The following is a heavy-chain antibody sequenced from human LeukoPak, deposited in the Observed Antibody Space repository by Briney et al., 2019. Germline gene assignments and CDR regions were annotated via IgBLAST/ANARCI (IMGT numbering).Heavy chain of an antibody. V-gene: IGHV3-53*01. CDR2: IWSDGST. Sequence: GGSLRLSCAASGFTFSSYAMHWVRQAPGKGLEWVSVIWSDGSTHYADSVKGRFTISRDNSKNTVYFQMNSLRAEDTAVYYCARGLPGYEFGLRGALFDHWGQGTLVTVSS. D-gene: IGHD3-10*01. CDR3: ARGLPGYEFGLRGALFDH. J-gene: IGHJ4*02. CDR1: GFTFSSYA.